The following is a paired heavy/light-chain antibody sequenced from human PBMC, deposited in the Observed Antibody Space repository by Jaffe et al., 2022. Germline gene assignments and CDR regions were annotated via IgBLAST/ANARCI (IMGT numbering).Heavy chain of an antibody. CDR2: IYPGDSDT. D-gene: IGHD6-6*01. J-gene: IGHJ6*03. V-gene: IGHV5-51*01. Sequence: EVQLVQSGAEVKKPGESLKISCKGSGYSFTSYWIGWVRQMPGKGLEWMGIIYPGDSDTRYSPSFQGQVTISADKSISTAYLQWSSLKASDTAMYYCARHEREGAARPDSWYYYYYMDVWGKGTTVTVSS. CDR3: ARHEREGAARPDSWYYYYYMDV. CDR1: GYSFTSYW.
Light chain of an antibody. CDR3: QSADSSGTSPHVV. V-gene: IGLV3-25*03. CDR2: KDS. Sequence: SYELTQPPSVSVSPGQTARITCSGDALPKQYAYWYQQKPGQAPVLVIYKDSERPSGIPERFSGSSSGTTVTLTISGVQAEDEADYYCQSADSSGTSPHVVFGGGTKLTVL. J-gene: IGLJ2*01. CDR1: ALPKQY.